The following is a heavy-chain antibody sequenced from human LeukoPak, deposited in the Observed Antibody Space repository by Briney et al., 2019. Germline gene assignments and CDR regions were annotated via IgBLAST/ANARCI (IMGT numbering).Heavy chain of an antibody. J-gene: IGHJ6*03. V-gene: IGHV4-39*07. CDR3: ARAFGSYYYYYYMDV. CDR2: IYYSGST. D-gene: IGHD3-16*01. Sequence: PSETLSLTCTVSGASISSSSYYWGWIRQPPGKGLEWIGTIYYSGSTYFNPSLKSRVTLSVDTSKNQFSLKLTSVTAADTAVYYCARAFGSYYYYYYMDVWGKGTTVTVSS. CDR1: GASISSSSYY.